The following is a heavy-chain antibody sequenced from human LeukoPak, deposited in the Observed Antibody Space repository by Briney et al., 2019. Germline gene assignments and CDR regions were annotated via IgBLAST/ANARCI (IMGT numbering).Heavy chain of an antibody. V-gene: IGHV3-74*01. Sequence: PAGSLRLSCAASGFTFSTYWMHWVRQAPGKGLVWVSRINPDESSTSYADSVKGRFTISRDNAKNTLYLQLSSLRDDDTAVYYCARGGLEPVDYWGQGTLVTVSS. D-gene: IGHD1-1*01. CDR1: GFTFSTYW. CDR3: ARGGLEPVDY. J-gene: IGHJ4*02. CDR2: INPDESST.